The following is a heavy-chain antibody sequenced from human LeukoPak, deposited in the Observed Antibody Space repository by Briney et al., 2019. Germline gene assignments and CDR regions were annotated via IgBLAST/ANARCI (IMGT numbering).Heavy chain of an antibody. CDR3: ARSPATYYYDSSDY. D-gene: IGHD3-22*01. Sequence: KASETLSLTCTVSGGSISSSSYYWGWIRQPPGKGLEWIGSIYYNGSTYYNPSLKSRVTISVDTSKNQFSLKLSSVTAADTAVYYCARSPATYYYDSSDYRGQGTLVTVSS. V-gene: IGHV4-39*01. CDR1: GGSISSSSYY. J-gene: IGHJ4*02. CDR2: IYYNGST.